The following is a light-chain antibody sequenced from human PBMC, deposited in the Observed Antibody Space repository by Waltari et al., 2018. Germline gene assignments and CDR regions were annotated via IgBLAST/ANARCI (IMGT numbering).Light chain of an antibody. Sequence: EIVLTQSPGTLSLSPGERATLSGRASQSVSRTLAWYQQKPGQAPRLLIYGASTRATGIPERFSGGGSGTDFSLTISRLEPEDFAVYYCQHYVRLPVTFGQGTKVEIK. CDR1: QSVSRT. CDR2: GAS. CDR3: QHYVRLPVT. J-gene: IGKJ1*01. V-gene: IGKV3-20*01.